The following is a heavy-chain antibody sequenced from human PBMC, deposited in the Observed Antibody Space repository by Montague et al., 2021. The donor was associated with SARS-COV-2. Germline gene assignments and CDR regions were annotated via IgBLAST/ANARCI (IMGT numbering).Heavy chain of an antibody. CDR3: ARHYGVVVPAAIYYYYGMGV. V-gene: IGHV4-39*01. J-gene: IGHJ6*02. CDR2: IYYSGST. D-gene: IGHD2-2*02. CDR1: GGSISSSSYY. Sequence: ETLSLTCTVSGGSISSSSYYWGWVRQPPGKGLEWIGSIYYSGSTYYNPSLKSRVTISVDTSKNQFSLKLSSVTAADTAVYYCARHYGVVVPAAIYYYYGMGVWGQGTTATVSS.